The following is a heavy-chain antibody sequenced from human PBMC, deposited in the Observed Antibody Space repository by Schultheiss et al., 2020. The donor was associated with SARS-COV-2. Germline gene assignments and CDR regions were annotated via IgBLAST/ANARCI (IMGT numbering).Heavy chain of an antibody. J-gene: IGHJ4*02. Sequence: GGSLRLSCAASGFTFSSYSMNWVRQAPGKGLEWVSYISSSSSTIYYADSVKGRFTISRDNAKNSLYLQMNSLRVEDTAVYYCARGLLWVDGYNSYLIDYWGQGTLVTVSS. CDR3: ARGLLWVDGYNSYLIDY. CDR2: ISSSSSTI. CDR1: GFTFSSYS. V-gene: IGHV3-48*04. D-gene: IGHD5-24*01.